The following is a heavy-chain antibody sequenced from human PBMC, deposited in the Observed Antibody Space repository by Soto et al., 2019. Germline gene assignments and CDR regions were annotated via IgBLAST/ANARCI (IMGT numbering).Heavy chain of an antibody. CDR2: ISSSSSYI. D-gene: IGHD5-12*01. J-gene: IGHJ4*02. V-gene: IGHV3-21*01. Sequence: GGSLRLSCAASGFTFSSYSMNWVRQAPGKGLEWVSSISSSSSYIYYADSVKGRFTISRDNAKNSLYLQMNSLRAEDTAVYYCARDHPYSGYDYRSSSRYYFDYWGQGTLVTVSS. CDR1: GFTFSSYS. CDR3: ARDHPYSGYDYRSSSRYYFDY.